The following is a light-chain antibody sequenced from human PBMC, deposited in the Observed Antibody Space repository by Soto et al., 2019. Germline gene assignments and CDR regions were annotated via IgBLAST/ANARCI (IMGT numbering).Light chain of an antibody. Sequence: EMVLTQSPATLSLSPGERATLSCRASEGVSSYLAWYQQKPGQAPRLLIYDASNRATGIPARFSGSGPGTDFTLTISSLEPEDFAVYYCQQRSNWHLTFGQGTRLEIK. CDR3: QQRSNWHLT. J-gene: IGKJ5*01. V-gene: IGKV3D-11*01. CDR1: EGVSSY. CDR2: DAS.